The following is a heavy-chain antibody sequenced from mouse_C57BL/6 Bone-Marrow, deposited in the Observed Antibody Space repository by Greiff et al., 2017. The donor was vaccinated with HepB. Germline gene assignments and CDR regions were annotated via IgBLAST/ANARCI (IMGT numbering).Heavy chain of an antibody. Sequence: VQLVESGAELAKPGASVKLSCKASGYTFTSYWMHWVKQRPGQGLEWIGYINPSSGYTKYNQKFKDQATLTADKSSSTAYMQLSSLTYEHSAVYYCARILGLRRHYAMDYWCQGTAVTVTA. CDR1: GYTFTSYW. J-gene: IGHJ4*01. V-gene: IGHV1-7*01. CDR3: ARILGLRRHYAMDY. D-gene: IGHD2-2*01. CDR2: INPSSGYT.